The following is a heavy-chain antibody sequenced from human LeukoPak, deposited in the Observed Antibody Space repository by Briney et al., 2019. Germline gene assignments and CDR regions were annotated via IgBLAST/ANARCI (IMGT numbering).Heavy chain of an antibody. D-gene: IGHD1-26*01. CDR3: ASGSESWGLLPKFYFDY. V-gene: IGHV4-59*01. J-gene: IGHJ4*02. Sequence: SETLSLTCTASGGSISSYYWSWIRQPPWKGLEWIVYIYYSGYTDHNPSLKSRVTISIDTSKNQFSLKLSSVTAADTAVYYCASGSESWGLLPKFYFDYWGQGTLVTVSS. CDR2: IYYSGYT. CDR1: GGSISSYY.